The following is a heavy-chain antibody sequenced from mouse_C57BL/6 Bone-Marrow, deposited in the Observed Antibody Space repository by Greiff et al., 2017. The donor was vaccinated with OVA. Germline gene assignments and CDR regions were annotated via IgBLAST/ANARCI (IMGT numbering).Heavy chain of an antibody. J-gene: IGHJ2*01. D-gene: IGHD2-12*01. CDR1: GFNIKDDY. CDR3: TTPYCSLFDY. Sequence: VQLQQSGAELVRPGASVKLSCTASGFNIKDDYMHWVKQRPEQGLEWIGWIDPENGDTEYASKFQGKATITADTSSNTAYLQLSSLTSEDTAVYDCTTPYCSLFDYWGQGTTLTVSS. CDR2: IDPENGDT. V-gene: IGHV14-4*01.